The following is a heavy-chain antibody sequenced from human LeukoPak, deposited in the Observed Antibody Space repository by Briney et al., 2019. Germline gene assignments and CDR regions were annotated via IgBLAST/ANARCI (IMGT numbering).Heavy chain of an antibody. CDR3: AKEDNDILTGYYPPSLDI. V-gene: IGHV3-23*01. CDR1: GFTFSSYA. J-gene: IGHJ3*02. Sequence: GGSLRLSCAASGFTFSSYAMSWVRQAPGKGLEWVSAISGSGGRTYYADSVKGRFTISRDNSKNTLYLQMNSLRAGDTAVYYCAKEDNDILTGYYPPSLDIWGQGTMVTVSS. CDR2: ISGSGGRT. D-gene: IGHD3-9*01.